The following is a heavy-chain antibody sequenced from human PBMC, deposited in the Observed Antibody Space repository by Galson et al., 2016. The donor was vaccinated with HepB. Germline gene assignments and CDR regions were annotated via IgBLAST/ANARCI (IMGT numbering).Heavy chain of an antibody. CDR3: ARLRNSHYYFDY. Sequence: SLRLSCAASGFTFSDYYMSWIRQAPEKGLEWLSYISSGGSYSEYADSVKGRFTTSRDNAKNSLYLQMNSLRAEDTAVYYCARLRNSHYYFDYWGQGTLVTVSS. V-gene: IGHV3-11*03. CDR1: GFTFSDYY. D-gene: IGHD2/OR15-2a*01. J-gene: IGHJ4*02. CDR2: ISSGGSYS.